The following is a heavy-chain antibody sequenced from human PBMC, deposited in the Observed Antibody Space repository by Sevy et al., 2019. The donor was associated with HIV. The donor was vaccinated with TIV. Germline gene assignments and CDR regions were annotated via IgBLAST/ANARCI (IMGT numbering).Heavy chain of an antibody. J-gene: IGHJ3*02. D-gene: IGHD3-22*01. CDR3: AKVFSGYYYFDAFDI. V-gene: IGHV3-23*01. CDR1: GFTFSSYA. CDR2: ISGSGGST. Sequence: GGYLRLSCAASGFTFSSYAMSWVRQAPGKGLEWVSAISGSGGSTYYADSVKGRFTISRDNSKNTLYLQMNSLRAEDTAVYYCAKVFSGYYYFDAFDIWGQGTMVTVSS.